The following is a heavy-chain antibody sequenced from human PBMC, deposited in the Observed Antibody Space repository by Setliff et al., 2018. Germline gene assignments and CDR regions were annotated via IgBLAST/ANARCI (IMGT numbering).Heavy chain of an antibody. Sequence: PGGSLRLSCAASGFTFSSYAMSWVRQAPGKGLEWVSAISGSGGSTYYADSVKGRFTISRDNSKNTLYLQMNSLSPEDTALYYCASSSGGNYEAYFDYWGQGTLVTVSS. CDR2: ISGSGGST. CDR1: GFTFSSYA. V-gene: IGHV3-23*01. J-gene: IGHJ4*02. CDR3: ASSSGGNYEAYFDY. D-gene: IGHD2-15*01.